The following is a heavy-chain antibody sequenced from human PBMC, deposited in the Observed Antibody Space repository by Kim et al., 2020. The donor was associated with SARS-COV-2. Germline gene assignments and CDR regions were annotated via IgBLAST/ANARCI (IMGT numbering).Heavy chain of an antibody. J-gene: IGHJ6*02. D-gene: IGHD6-6*01. CDR2: ISSSSSYI. CDR3: ASPLGRIAARRQLRKVYYYGMDV. V-gene: IGHV3-21*01. CDR1: GFTFSSYS. Sequence: GGSLRLSCAASGFTFSSYSMNWVRQAPGKGLEWVSSISSSSSYIYYADSEKGRFTISRDNAKNSLYLQMNSLRAEDTAVYYCASPLGRIAARRQLRKVYYYGMDVWGQGTTVTVSS.